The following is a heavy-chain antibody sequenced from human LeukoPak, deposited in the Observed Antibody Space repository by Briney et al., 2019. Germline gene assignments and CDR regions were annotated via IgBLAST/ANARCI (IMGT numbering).Heavy chain of an antibody. CDR1: GGSISSSSYY. D-gene: IGHD2-8*01. Sequence: KPSETLSLTCTVSGGSISSSSYYWGWIRQPPGKGLEWIGSIYYSGSTYYNPSLKSRVTISVDTSKNQFSLKLSSVTAADTAVYYCARGRASDIVLMVYVIGGWFDPWGQGTLVTVSS. J-gene: IGHJ5*02. V-gene: IGHV4-39*01. CDR2: IYYSGST. CDR3: ARGRASDIVLMVYVIGGWFDP.